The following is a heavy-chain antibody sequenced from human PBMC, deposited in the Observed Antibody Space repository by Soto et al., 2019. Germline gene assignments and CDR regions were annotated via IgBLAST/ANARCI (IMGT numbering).Heavy chain of an antibody. V-gene: IGHV3-21*01. CDR2: ISSSRVYT. Sequence: EVQLVESGGGLVKPGGSLRLSCAASGFTFSSYSMNWVRQAPGKGLEWVSSISSSRVYTSYADSVKGRFTISRDNAKNSLYLQIDSLRAEDTAVYYCARGRSLNTNMDYWGQGALVTVSS. J-gene: IGHJ4*02. CDR1: GFTFSSYS. D-gene: IGHD2-15*01. CDR3: ARGRSLNTNMDY.